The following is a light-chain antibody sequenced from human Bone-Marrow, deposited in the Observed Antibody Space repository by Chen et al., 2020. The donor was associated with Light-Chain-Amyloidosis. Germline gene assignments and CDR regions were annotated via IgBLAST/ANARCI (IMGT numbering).Light chain of an antibody. CDR3: QQSYSTPLLT. Sequence: DIQMTQSPSSLSASVGDRVTITCRASQSISSYLNWYQQKPGKAPKLLIYAASSLQSGVPSRFSGSGSGTDFTLTISSLQPEDFATYYCQQSYSTPLLTFGGGTKVEFK. J-gene: IGKJ4*01. V-gene: IGKV1-39*01. CDR2: AAS. CDR1: QSISSY.